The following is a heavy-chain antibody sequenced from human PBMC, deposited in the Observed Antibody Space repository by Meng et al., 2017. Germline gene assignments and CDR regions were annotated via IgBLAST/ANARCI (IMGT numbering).Heavy chain of an antibody. V-gene: IGHV1-18*01. CDR1: GYTFTSYG. CDR3: ARSHFGGMGNWYFDL. J-gene: IGHJ2*01. Sequence: QVQLVQSGVGVKKPGGSVKVSCKASGYTFTSYGISWVRQAPGQGLEWMGWISAYNGNTNYAQKLQGRVTMTTDTSTSTAYMELRSLRSDDTAVYYCARSHFGGMGNWYFDLWGRGTLVTVSS. CDR2: ISAYNGNT. D-gene: IGHD3-16*01.